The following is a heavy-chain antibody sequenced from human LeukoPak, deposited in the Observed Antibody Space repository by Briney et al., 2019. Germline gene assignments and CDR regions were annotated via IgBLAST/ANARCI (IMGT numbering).Heavy chain of an antibody. V-gene: IGHV3-23*01. CDR2: ISGSGGST. CDR3: AKSLQLKWELPYFDY. D-gene: IGHD1-26*01. CDR1: GFTFSSYA. J-gene: IGHJ4*02. Sequence: GGSLRLSCAASGFTFSSYAMSWVRQAPGKGLEWVSAISGSGGSTYYADSVKGRFTISRDSSKNTLYLQMNSLRAEDMALYYCAKSLQLKWELPYFDYWGQGTLVTVSS.